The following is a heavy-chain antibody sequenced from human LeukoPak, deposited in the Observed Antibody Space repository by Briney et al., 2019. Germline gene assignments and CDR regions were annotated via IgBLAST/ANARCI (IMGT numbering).Heavy chain of an antibody. V-gene: IGHV5-51*01. Sequence: RGESLKISCKGSGYSFSTYWIAWVRQMPGKGLEWMGIIYPGDSDTRYSPSFQGQVTISADKSISTAYLQWSSLKASDTAMYYCARHRIAVAAMTAFDIWGQGTMVTVSS. J-gene: IGHJ3*02. CDR3: ARHRIAVAAMTAFDI. D-gene: IGHD6-19*01. CDR1: GYSFSTYW. CDR2: IYPGDSDT.